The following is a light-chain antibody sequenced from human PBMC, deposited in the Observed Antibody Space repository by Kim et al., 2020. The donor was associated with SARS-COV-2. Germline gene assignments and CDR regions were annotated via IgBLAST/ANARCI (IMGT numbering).Light chain of an antibody. CDR3: ATWDDSLSGWV. V-gene: IGLV1-47*01. J-gene: IGLJ3*02. Sequence: ELTQPPSASGTPGQRVSISCSGSSSNIGSNYVYWYQQLPGTAPKLVIYRNNQRPSGVPDRFSGSTSGTSASLAISGLRSEDEADYYCATWDDSLSGWVFGGGTKVTVL. CDR1: SSNIGSNY. CDR2: RNN.